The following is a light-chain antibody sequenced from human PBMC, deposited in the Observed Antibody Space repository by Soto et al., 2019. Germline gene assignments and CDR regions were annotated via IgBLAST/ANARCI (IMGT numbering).Light chain of an antibody. CDR1: QSLLHTNGYNY. V-gene: IGKV2-28*01. Sequence: DIVLTQSPLSLPVTPGEPASISCRSSQSLLHTNGYNYLDWYLQKPGQSPQLLIYLASNRASGVPDRFSGSGSGTDFTLKISRVEAEDVGVYYCMQALQTGGFTFGPGTKVDIK. CDR3: MQALQTGGFT. J-gene: IGKJ3*01. CDR2: LAS.